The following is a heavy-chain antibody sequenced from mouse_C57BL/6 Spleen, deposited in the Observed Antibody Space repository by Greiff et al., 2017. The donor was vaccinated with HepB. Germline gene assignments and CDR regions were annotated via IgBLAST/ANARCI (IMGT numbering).Heavy chain of an antibody. CDR1: GYSFTSYY. J-gene: IGHJ2*01. V-gene: IGHV1-66*01. D-gene: IGHD2-3*01. CDR2: IYPGSGNT. Sequence: VQLQESGPGLVKPGASVKISCKASGYSFTSYYIHWVKQRPGQGLEWIGWIYPGSGNTKYNEKFKGKATLTADTSSSTAYMQLSSLTSEDSAVYYCARGGGLLLVLDYWGQGTTLTVSS. CDR3: ARGGGLLLVLDY.